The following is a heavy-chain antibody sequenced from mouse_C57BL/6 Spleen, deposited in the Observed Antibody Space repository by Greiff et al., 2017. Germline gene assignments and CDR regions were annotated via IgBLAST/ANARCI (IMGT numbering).Heavy chain of an antibody. D-gene: IGHD2-4*01. J-gene: IGHJ2*01. CDR1: GFNIKDYY. Sequence: VQLKQSGAELVRPGASVKLSCTASGFNIKDYYMHWVKQRPEQGLEWIGRSDPEDGDTEYAPKFQGKATMPADTSSNTAYLQLSSLTSEDTAVYYWTDDYDDSFDYWGQGTTRTVSS. CDR3: TDDYDDSFDY. V-gene: IGHV14-1*01. CDR2: SDPEDGDT.